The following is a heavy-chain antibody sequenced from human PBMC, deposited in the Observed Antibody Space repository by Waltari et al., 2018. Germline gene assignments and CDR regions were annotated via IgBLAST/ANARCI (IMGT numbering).Heavy chain of an antibody. CDR1: GFTFSSYR. Sequence: EVQLVESGGGLVKPGGSLRLSCAASGFTFSSYRMNWVRQAPGKGLEWVSSISSSSSYIYYADSVKGRFTISRDNAKNSLYLQMNSLRAEDTAVYYCARGDLWFGELFNYWGQGTLVTVSS. CDR2: ISSSSSYI. V-gene: IGHV3-21*01. J-gene: IGHJ4*02. CDR3: ARGDLWFGELFNY. D-gene: IGHD3-10*01.